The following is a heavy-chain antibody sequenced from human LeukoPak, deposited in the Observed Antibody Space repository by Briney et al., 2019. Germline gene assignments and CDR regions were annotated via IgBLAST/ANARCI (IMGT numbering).Heavy chain of an antibody. CDR1: GFTFSSYW. J-gene: IGHJ4*02. CDR3: ASQIWLGELFAHY. CDR2: INSDGSTT. Sequence: GGSLRLSCAAAGFTFSSYWMHWVRQARGKGVVWVSRINSDGSTTDYADSVKGRFTISRDNAKNTLYLQMNSLRVEDTAVYYCASQIWLGELFAHYWGQGTLVTVSS. D-gene: IGHD3-10*01. V-gene: IGHV3-74*01.